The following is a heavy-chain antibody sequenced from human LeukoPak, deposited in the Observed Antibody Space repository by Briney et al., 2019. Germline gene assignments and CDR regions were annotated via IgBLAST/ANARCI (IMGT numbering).Heavy chain of an antibody. CDR1: GFTFSSYG. V-gene: IGHV3-30*18. Sequence: GGSLRLSCAASGFTFSSYGMHWVRQAPGKGLEWVAVISYDGSNKYYADSVKGRFTISRDNSKNTLYLQMNSLRAEDTAVYYCAKGGTIWDYYYMDVWGKGTTVTVSS. CDR3: AKGGTIWDYYYMDV. D-gene: IGHD1-1*01. J-gene: IGHJ6*03. CDR2: ISYDGSNK.